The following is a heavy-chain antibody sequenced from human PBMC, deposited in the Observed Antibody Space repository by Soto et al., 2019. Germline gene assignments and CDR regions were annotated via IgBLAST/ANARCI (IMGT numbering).Heavy chain of an antibody. CDR2: IKQDGSEK. J-gene: IGHJ4*02. CDR3: ARLTRGKGIPPSPKNDY. CDR1: GFTFSSYW. V-gene: IGHV3-7*01. D-gene: IGHD2-21*01. Sequence: GGSLRLSCAASGFTFSSYWMSWVRQAPGKGLEWVANIKQDGSEKYYVDSVKGRFTISRDNAKNSLYLQMNSLRAEDTAVYYCARLTRGKGIPPSPKNDYWGQGTLVTVSS.